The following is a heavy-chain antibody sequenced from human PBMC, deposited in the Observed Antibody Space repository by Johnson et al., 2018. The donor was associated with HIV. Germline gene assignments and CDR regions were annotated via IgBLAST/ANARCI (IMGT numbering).Heavy chain of an antibody. CDR1: GFTFSNNW. Sequence: VLLVESGGGLVQPGGSLRLSCRASGFTFSNNWMNWVRQAPGKGLEWVANIKGDGSEKYHVDSVRGRFTISRDNAKNSLYLQMDSLRAEDTAIYYCARPIARGASDIWGQGTMVTVSS. CDR2: IKGDGSEK. V-gene: IGHV3-7*05. D-gene: IGHD3-10*01. J-gene: IGHJ3*02. CDR3: ARPIARGASDI.